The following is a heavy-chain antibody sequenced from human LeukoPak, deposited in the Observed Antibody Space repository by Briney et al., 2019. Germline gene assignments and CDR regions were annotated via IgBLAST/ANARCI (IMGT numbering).Heavy chain of an antibody. J-gene: IGHJ6*02. CDR1: GFTFSSYA. Sequence: PGGSLRLSCAASGFTFSSYAMHWVRQAPGKGLEWVAVISYDGSNKYYADSVKGRFTISRDNSKNTLYLQMNSLRAEDTAVYYCARELYDFWSGYYNCYYYYGMDVWGQGTTVTVSS. V-gene: IGHV3-30-3*01. CDR2: ISYDGSNK. D-gene: IGHD3-3*01. CDR3: ARELYDFWSGYYNCYYYYGMDV.